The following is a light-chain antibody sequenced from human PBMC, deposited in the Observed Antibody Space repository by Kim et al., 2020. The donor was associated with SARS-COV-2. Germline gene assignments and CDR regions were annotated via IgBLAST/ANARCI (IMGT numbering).Light chain of an antibody. Sequence: QCALTQPRSVSGSPGQSVTISCTGTSSDVGAYRYVSWYQQHPGEAPKLIIYDVTRRPSGVPDRFSGSKSGNTASLTISGLQAEDEADYHCCSYAGTYTWVFGGGTQLTVL. CDR3: CSYAGTYTWV. CDR2: DVT. CDR1: SSDVGAYRY. J-gene: IGLJ3*02. V-gene: IGLV2-11*01.